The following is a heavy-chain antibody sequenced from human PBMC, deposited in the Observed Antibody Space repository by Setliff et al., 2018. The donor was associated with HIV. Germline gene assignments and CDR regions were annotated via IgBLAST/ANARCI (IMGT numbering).Heavy chain of an antibody. Sequence: SETLSLTCAVYGGSFSDCYWSWIRQAPEKGLEWIGEINHGGTTNYNPSLKGRVTLSVDTSKNQFSLKLTSVTAADTAAYFCVRVTSRDSGAYYGEAFDIWGQGIMVTVS. CDR3: VRVTSRDSGAYYGEAFDI. V-gene: IGHV4-34*01. CDR1: GGSFSDCY. CDR2: INHGGTT. J-gene: IGHJ3*02. D-gene: IGHD3-16*01.